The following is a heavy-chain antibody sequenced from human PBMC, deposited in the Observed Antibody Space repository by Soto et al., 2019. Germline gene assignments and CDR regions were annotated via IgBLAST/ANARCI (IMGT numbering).Heavy chain of an antibody. CDR2: INPSGGST. Sequence: AASVKVSCKASGYTFTSYYMHWVRQAPGQGLEWMGIINPSGGSTSYAQKFQGRVTMTRDTSTSTVYMELSSLRSEDTAMYYCARDPPYYDILTGYYPHYYYGMDVWGQGTTVTVSS. J-gene: IGHJ6*02. V-gene: IGHV1-46*01. CDR3: ARDPPYYDILTGYYPHYYYGMDV. D-gene: IGHD3-9*01. CDR1: GYTFTSYY.